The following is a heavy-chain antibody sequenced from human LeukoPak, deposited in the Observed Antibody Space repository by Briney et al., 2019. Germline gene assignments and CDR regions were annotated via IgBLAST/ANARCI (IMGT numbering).Heavy chain of an antibody. J-gene: IGHJ5*02. V-gene: IGHV3-23*01. D-gene: IGHD6-25*01. CDR2: VSVSGGST. Sequence: GGSLRLSCAPSGFTFSSYAMSWCRQAPGKGLEWVSGVSVSGGSTDYADSVKGRFTISRDNSKNTLYLQMSSLRAEDTAVYYCAKVGGANWIDPWGQGTLVTVSS. CDR3: AKVGGANWIDP. CDR1: GFTFSSYA.